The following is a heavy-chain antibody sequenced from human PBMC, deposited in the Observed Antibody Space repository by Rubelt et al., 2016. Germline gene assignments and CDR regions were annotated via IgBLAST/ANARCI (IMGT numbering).Heavy chain of an antibody. CDR2: MYYSGST. V-gene: IGHV4-59*01. CDR3: ARFRFCSGGSCETDN. CDR1: GGSISSYY. Sequence: QVQLQESGPGLVKPSETLSLICTVFGGSISSYYWSWMRQPPGRGLEWIGYMYYSGSTNYNPSLKSRVTMSFDTSKNQVSRKVSSVTTGDTAAYYCARFRFCSGGSCETDNWGQGTLVTVSS. D-gene: IGHD2-15*01. J-gene: IGHJ4*02.